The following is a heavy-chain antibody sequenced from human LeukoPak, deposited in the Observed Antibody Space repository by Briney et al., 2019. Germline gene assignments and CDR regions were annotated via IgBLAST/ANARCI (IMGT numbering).Heavy chain of an antibody. D-gene: IGHD6-19*01. CDR1: GFTFSSYA. Sequence: GGSLRLSCAASGFTFSSYAMSWVRQAPGKGLEWVSAISGSGGSTYYADSVKGRFTISRDNSKNTLYLQMNSLRAENTAVYYCAKDSGSGWFPYWGQGTLVTVSS. J-gene: IGHJ4*02. V-gene: IGHV3-23*01. CDR2: ISGSGGST. CDR3: AKDSGSGWFPY.